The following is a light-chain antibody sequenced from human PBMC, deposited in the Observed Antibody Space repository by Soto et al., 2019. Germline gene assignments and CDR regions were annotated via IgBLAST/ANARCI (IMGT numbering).Light chain of an antibody. Sequence: QSVLTQSPSASGTPGQRVTISASGSSSNIGSNTVSWYQQVPGTAPKLLIYDNDERPSGGPGRFSGSKSGTSASLAISGLQSEDEADYYCATWDDSRNGYVFGPGT. CDR3: ATWDDSRNGYV. V-gene: IGLV1-44*01. CDR1: SSNIGSNT. J-gene: IGLJ1*01. CDR2: DND.